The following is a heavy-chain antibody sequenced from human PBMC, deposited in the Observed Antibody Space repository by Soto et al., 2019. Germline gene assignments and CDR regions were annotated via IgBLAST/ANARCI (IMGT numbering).Heavy chain of an antibody. V-gene: IGHV4-4*07. CDR3: ARDRENHYYFHH. J-gene: IGHJ1*01. Sequence: SETLSLTCTVSGASISGHFWSWIRQPAGKGLEWMGRFYASGRTNYNPSLKSRVTMSVDTSKNQFSLRLNSVTAADTAVYFCARDRENHYYFHHWGQGSLVTVSS. CDR1: GASISGHF. CDR2: FYASGRT. D-gene: IGHD3-10*01.